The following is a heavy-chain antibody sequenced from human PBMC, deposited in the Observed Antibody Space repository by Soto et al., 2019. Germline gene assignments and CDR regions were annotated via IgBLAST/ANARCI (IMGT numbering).Heavy chain of an antibody. J-gene: IGHJ5*02. V-gene: IGHV4-59*01. CDR2: IYDDGSA. Sequence: SETLSLTCTVSGGSISSSYWSWIRQPPGKGLEWLAYIYDDGSANYNPSLKSRATISLDMSKNQFSLKLTSVTAADTAVYHCARDKYCSGGSCRKNWFDPWGQGTLVTVSS. CDR1: GGSISSSY. D-gene: IGHD2-15*01. CDR3: ARDKYCSGGSCRKNWFDP.